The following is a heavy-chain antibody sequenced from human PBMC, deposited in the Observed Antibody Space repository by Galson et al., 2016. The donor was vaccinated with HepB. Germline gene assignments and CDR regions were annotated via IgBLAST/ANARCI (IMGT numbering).Heavy chain of an antibody. CDR2: ISFNGSNP. CDR3: RTGTVYHQWHLDL. CDR1: GFTLSDSA. J-gene: IGHJ1*01. D-gene: IGHD3/OR15-3a*01. V-gene: IGHV3-30*03. Sequence: SLRLSCAASGFTLSDSAMHWVRQAPGKGLEWVAVISFNGSNPYYTDSVKGRFTISRDNSKNTLFLQMNNLRAEDTAVYYCRTGTVYHQWHLDLWGQGTLVTVSS.